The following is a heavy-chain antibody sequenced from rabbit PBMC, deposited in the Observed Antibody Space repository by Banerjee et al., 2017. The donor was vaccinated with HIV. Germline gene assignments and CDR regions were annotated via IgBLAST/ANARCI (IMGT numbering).Heavy chain of an antibody. CDR2: IYTGSSGST. CDR1: GFSFSNSYY. J-gene: IGHJ4*01. D-gene: IGHD4-1*01. V-gene: IGHV1S45*01. CDR3: ARDLAGVIGWNFNL. Sequence: QEQLEESGGDLVKPGASLTVTCKASGFSFSNSYYMCWVRQAPGKGLEWIGCIYTGSSGSTYYASWAKGPFTISKTSSTTVTLQMTSLTAADTATYFCARDLAGVIGWNFNLWGPGTLVTVS.